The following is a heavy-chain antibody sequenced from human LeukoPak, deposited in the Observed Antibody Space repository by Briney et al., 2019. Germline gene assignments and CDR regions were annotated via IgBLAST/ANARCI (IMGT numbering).Heavy chain of an antibody. Sequence: GRSLRLSCAASGFTFSSYGMHWVRQAPGKGLEWVAVISYDGSNKYYADSVKGRFTISRDNSKNTLYLQMNSLRAEDTAVYYCAKENGLYTMDPDYFDYWGQGTLVTGSS. CDR2: ISYDGSNK. V-gene: IGHV3-30*18. J-gene: IGHJ4*02. CDR1: GFTFSSYG. D-gene: IGHD3-10*01. CDR3: AKENGLYTMDPDYFDY.